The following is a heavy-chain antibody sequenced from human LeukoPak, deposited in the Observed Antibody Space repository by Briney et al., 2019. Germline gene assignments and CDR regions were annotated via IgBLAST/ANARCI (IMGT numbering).Heavy chain of an antibody. D-gene: IGHD1-20*01. V-gene: IGHV4-39*01. Sequence: SETLSLTCTVSGGSISSSSYYWGWIRQPPGKGLEWIGSIYYSGSTYYNPSLKSRVTISVDTSKNQFSLKLSSVTAADTAVYYCARPPAITGTANWFDPWGQGTLVTVSS. J-gene: IGHJ5*02. CDR3: ARPPAITGTANWFDP. CDR2: IYYSGST. CDR1: GGSISSSSYY.